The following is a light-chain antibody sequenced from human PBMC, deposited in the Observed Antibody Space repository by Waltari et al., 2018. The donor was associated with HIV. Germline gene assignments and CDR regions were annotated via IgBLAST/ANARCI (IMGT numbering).Light chain of an antibody. V-gene: IGKV3-15*01. J-gene: IGKJ1*01. CDR3: QEYETWTKT. CDR1: QNIKSN. CDR2: SES. Sequence: DIVMTQSPATLSVSPGERATLSCRASQNIKSNLAWFQQLPGQAPRLLISSESIRATDIPPRFRGSGSGTDFTPTISSLQSEDFAIYYCQEYETWTKTFGQGTKVEMK.